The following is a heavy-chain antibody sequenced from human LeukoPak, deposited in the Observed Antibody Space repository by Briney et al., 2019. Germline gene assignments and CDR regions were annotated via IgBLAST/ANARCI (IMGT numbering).Heavy chain of an antibody. Sequence: PGGSLRLSCAASGFTFSSYAMSWVRQAPGKGLEWVSAISGSGGSTYYADSVKGRFTISRDNSKNTLYLQMNSLRAEDTAVYYCAKPQGRIAARPEGFDYWGQGTLVTVSS. J-gene: IGHJ4*02. CDR3: AKPQGRIAARPEGFDY. CDR1: GFTFSSYA. D-gene: IGHD6-6*01. CDR2: ISGSGGST. V-gene: IGHV3-23*01.